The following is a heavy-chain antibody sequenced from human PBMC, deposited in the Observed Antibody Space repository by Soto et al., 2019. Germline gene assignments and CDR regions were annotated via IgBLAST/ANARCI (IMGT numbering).Heavy chain of an antibody. D-gene: IGHD3-3*01. CDR3: AKPPTDFWSGYYRSPYYYMDV. CDR1: GFTFSSYA. J-gene: IGHJ6*03. V-gene: IGHV3-23*01. CDR2: ISGSGGST. Sequence: GGSLRLSCAASGFTFSSYAMSWVRQAPGKGLEWVSAISGSGGSTYYADSVKGRFTISRDNSKNTLYPQMNSLRAEDTAVYYCAKPPTDFWSGYYRSPYYYMDVWGKGTTVTVSS.